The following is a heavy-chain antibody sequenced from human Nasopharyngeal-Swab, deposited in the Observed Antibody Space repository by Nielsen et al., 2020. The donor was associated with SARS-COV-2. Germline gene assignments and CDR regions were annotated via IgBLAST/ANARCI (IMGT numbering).Heavy chain of an antibody. CDR3: ATLRTAPS. CDR1: GFTFSNYA. V-gene: IGHV3-30-3*01. Sequence: GESLKISCAASGFTFSNYAMHWVRQAPGTGLEWVALTTHDRINKYYADSVKGRFTISRDNSKNTVYLQMSSLRSDDTALYYCATLRTAPSWGQGTLVTVSS. CDR2: TTHDRINK. J-gene: IGHJ5*02. D-gene: IGHD2-21*02.